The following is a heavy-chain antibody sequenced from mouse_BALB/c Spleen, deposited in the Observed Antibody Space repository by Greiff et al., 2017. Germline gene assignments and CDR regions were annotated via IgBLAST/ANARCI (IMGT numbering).Heavy chain of an antibody. CDR2: IRLKSNNYAT. Sequence: EVKLQESGGGLVQPGGSMKLSCVASGFTFSNYWMNWVRQSPEKGLEWVAEIRLKSNNYATHYAESVKGRFTISRDDSKSSVYLQMNNLRAEDTGIYYCTRPSTMITTWFAYWGQGTLVTVSA. CDR1: GFTFSNYW. J-gene: IGHJ3*01. CDR3: TRPSTMITTWFAY. V-gene: IGHV6-6*02. D-gene: IGHD2-4*01.